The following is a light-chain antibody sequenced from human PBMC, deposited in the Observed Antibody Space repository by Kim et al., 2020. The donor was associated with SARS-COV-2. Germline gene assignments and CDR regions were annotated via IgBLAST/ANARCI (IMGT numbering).Light chain of an antibody. CDR2: SAS. J-gene: IGKJ2*01. V-gene: IGKV3-20*01. Sequence: VLTQSPGTLSLSPGERATLSCRASQSVCSNCLAWYQQKPGQAPRLLIYSASTRATAIPDRFSGSGSVTDFTLSISRLEPEDSAVYYCQQYGIAPPYTFGQGTKLEI. CDR3: QQYGIAPPYT. CDR1: QSVCSNC.